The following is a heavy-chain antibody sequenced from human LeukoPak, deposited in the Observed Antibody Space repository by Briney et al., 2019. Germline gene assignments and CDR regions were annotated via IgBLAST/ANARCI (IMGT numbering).Heavy chain of an antibody. CDR1: GFTFSRYG. D-gene: IGHD3-9*01. V-gene: IGHV3-33*03. CDR3: ARGHYYTDMLTNYWVRYFDY. Sequence: GGSLILSCVASGFTFSRYGMHWVRQAPGKGLEWVAIIWYDGSNKYYADSVKGRFTISGDTSKNTLYLQMNSLRAEDTAVYYCARGHYYTDMLTNYWVRYFDYWGQGTLVTVSS. J-gene: IGHJ4*02. CDR2: IWYDGSNK.